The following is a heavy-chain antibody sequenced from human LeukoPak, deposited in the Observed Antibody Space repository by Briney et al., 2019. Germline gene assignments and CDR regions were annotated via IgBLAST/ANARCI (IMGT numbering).Heavy chain of an antibody. Sequence: SETLSLTCTVSGGSISSYYWGRIRQPPGKGLEWIGSIYYSGSTYYNPSLKSRVTISVDTSKNQFSLKLSSVTAADTAVYYCAREGFRQLVPFDYWGQGTLVTVSS. CDR2: IYYSGST. J-gene: IGHJ4*02. CDR1: GGSISSYY. D-gene: IGHD6-13*01. CDR3: AREGFRQLVPFDY. V-gene: IGHV4-39*02.